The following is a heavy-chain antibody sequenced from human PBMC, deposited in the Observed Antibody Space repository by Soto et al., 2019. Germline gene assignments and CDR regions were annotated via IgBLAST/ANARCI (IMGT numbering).Heavy chain of an antibody. CDR2: MFCDGSNK. V-gene: IGHV3-33*08. J-gene: IGHJ4*02. CDR3: ARAKYYYDSSGYNPFDY. Sequence: PGGSLRVSWAALGFTFSTYAMSWVRQAPGKGLEWVAVMFCDGSNKSSADSVKGRFTISRDNSKNPLYLQMNSLRAEDTAVYYCARAKYYYDSSGYNPFDYWGQGTLVTVSS. D-gene: IGHD3-22*01. CDR1: GFTFSTYA.